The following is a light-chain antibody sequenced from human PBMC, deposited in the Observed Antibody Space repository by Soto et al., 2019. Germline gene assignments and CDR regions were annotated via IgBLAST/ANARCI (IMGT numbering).Light chain of an antibody. V-gene: IGKV3D-15*01. CDR2: GAS. CDR3: QQYNDWPLT. J-gene: IGKJ5*01. Sequence: EIVMTQSPATLSVSPGEGATLSCRASQGVSNNLAWYQQKPGQAPRLLIYGASTRATGFPARFSGSGSGTEFTLTISSLQSEDFAVYSCQQYNDWPLTFGQGTRLEIK. CDR1: QGVSNN.